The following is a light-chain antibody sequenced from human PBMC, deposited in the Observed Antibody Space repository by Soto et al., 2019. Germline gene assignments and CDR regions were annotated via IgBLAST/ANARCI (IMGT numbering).Light chain of an antibody. V-gene: IGLV2-23*01. Sequence: QSVLTQPASVSGSPGQSITISCTGSSSDVGNYNLVSWYQQHPGKAPKLMIYEGSKRPSGVSNRFSGSKSGNTASLTISGLQAEDEADYYCCSYAGSSTLNYVFGTGTKVTVL. CDR2: EGS. J-gene: IGLJ1*01. CDR1: SSDVGNYNL. CDR3: CSYAGSSTLNYV.